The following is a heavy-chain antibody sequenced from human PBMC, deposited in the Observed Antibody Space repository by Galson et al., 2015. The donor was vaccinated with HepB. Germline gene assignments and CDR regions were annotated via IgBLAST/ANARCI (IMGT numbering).Heavy chain of an antibody. CDR3: VRVKLEVCFDY. J-gene: IGHJ4*02. Sequence: SLRLSCAVSGFTFSKYAMHWVRQAPGKGLEYVSAISSDGGSTYYADSVKGRFTVSRGNSKNTLYLQMSSLRAEDTAVYYCVRVKLEVCFDYWGQGTLVTVSS. CDR2: ISSDGGST. CDR1: GFTFSKYA. D-gene: IGHD1-1*01. V-gene: IGHV3-64D*06.